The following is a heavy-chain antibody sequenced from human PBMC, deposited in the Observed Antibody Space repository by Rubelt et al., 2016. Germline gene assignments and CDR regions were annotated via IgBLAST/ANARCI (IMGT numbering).Heavy chain of an antibody. CDR1: GGSISSGGYS. CDR3: ARGYCSSTSCYSGFDP. CDR2: FYHSGST. J-gene: IGHJ5*02. Sequence: QLQLQESGSGLVKPSQTLSLTCAVSGGSISSGGYSWSWIRQPPGKGLEWIGYFYHSGSTYYNPSLKMRVTISVDRSKNQCCLKLSSVTAADTAVDYCARGYCSSTSCYSGFDPWGQGTLVTVSS. D-gene: IGHD2-2*01. V-gene: IGHV4-30-2*01.